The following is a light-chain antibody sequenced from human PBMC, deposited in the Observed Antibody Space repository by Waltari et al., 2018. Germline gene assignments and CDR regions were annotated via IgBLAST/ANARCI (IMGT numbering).Light chain of an antibody. CDR3: EQDGGAVWT. V-gene: IGKV3-20*01. Sequence: EVVLTQSPGTLSLSPGERATLSCRASHSVSRTYFAWYQQKPGRAPRLLTHGTSNRATGIPERFSGSVSETDFTLTIDRLEPEDFAVYYGEQDGGAVWTFGQGTKVEVK. CDR2: GTS. J-gene: IGKJ1*01. CDR1: HSVSRTY.